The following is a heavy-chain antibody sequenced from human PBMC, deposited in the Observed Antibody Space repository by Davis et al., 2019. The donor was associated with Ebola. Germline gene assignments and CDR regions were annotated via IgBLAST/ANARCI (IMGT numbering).Heavy chain of an antibody. Sequence: GESLKISCAASGFTFSSYSMNWVRQAPGKGLEWVSYISSSSSTIYYADSVKGRFTISRDNAKNSLYLQMNSLRAEDTAVYFCARDKDSIGVAGSYFDYWGQGTTVTVSS. D-gene: IGHD6-13*01. CDR3: ARDKDSIGVAGSYFDY. V-gene: IGHV3-48*01. J-gene: IGHJ4*03. CDR1: GFTFSSYS. CDR2: ISSSSSTI.